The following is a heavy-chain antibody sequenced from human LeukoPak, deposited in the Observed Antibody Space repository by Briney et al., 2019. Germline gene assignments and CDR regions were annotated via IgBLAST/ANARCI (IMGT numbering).Heavy chain of an antibody. CDR1: RGSIRSDY. CDR2: IYYSGST. V-gene: IGHV4-59*01. D-gene: IGHD4-17*01. J-gene: IGHJ6*03. CDR3: ARQDYGDYFGYYYYYMDV. Sequence: TSETLSLTSTVPRGSIRSDYGSSIRQPPGKGLEWVGYIYYSGSTNYNPSPTSRVTISVDPSKNQFSLKLSSVTAADTAVYYCARQDYGDYFGYYYYYMDVWGKGTTVTVSS.